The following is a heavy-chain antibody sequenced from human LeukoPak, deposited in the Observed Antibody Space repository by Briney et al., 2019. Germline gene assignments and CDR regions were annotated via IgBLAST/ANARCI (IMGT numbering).Heavy chain of an antibody. J-gene: IGHJ4*02. CDR1: GGSISSYY. CDR2: IYYSGST. V-gene: IGHV4-59*01. Sequence: PSKTLSLTCTVSGGSISSYYWSWIRQPPGKGLEWIGYIYYSGSTNYNPSLKSRVTISVDTSKNQFSLKLSSVTAADTAVYYCARGEYYFDYWGQGTLVTVSS. D-gene: IGHD3-10*01. CDR3: ARGEYYFDY.